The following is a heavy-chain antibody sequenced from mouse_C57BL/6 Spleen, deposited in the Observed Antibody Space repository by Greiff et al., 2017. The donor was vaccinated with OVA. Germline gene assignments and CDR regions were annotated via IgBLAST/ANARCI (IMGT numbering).Heavy chain of an antibody. V-gene: IGHV1-82*01. D-gene: IGHD3-2*02. Sequence: VQLQQSGPELVKPGASVKISCKASGYAFSSSWMNWVKQRPGTGLEWIGRIYPGDGDTNYNGKFKGKATLTADTSSSSAYMRLRSLTSEDSAFYVCARPSTAQATYYAMDSWGRGTSVTVSS. CDR2: IYPGDGDT. CDR3: ARPSTAQATYYAMDS. CDR1: GYAFSSSW. J-gene: IGHJ4*01.